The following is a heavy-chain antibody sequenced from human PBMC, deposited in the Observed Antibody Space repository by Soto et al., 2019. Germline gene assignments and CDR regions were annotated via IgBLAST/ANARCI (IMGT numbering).Heavy chain of an antibody. V-gene: IGHV1-69*12. J-gene: IGHJ6*02. CDR2: IIPLFRTP. Sequence: QVQLVQSGAEMKEPGSSVKVSCKTSGGTFSSSAISWLRQAPGQGLEWMGGIIPLFRTPDYAQKFQGRVTIAADESTSKAYMELGSLRSEDTAVYYCARDNDRLQLGGNYYYILDVWGQGTTITVSS. CDR3: ARDNDRLQLGGNYYYILDV. D-gene: IGHD4-4*01. CDR1: GGTFSSSA.